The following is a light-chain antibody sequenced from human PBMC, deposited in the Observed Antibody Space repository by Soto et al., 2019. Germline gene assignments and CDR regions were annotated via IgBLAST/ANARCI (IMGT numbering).Light chain of an antibody. V-gene: IGKV3-15*01. J-gene: IGKJ2*01. CDR1: QSVNNN. Sequence: EIILTQSPASLSVSPGERATLSCRASQSVNNNLAWYQQKPGQAPRLLIYGASTRATGIPGRFRGSGSGTEFTLTITSLQSEDFAVYFCQQYNNLPPDTFG. CDR3: QQYNNLPPDT. CDR2: GAS.